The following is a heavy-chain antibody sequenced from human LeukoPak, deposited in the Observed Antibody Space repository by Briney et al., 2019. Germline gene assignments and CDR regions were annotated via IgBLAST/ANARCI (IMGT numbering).Heavy chain of an antibody. D-gene: IGHD4-17*01. CDR1: GGSISSYY. Sequence: SETLSLTCTVSGGSISSYYWRWIRQPAGKGLEWIGRIYSSGSTNYNPSLKSRLTMSVDTSKNQLSLKLSPVTAADTAVYYCARVAYGDYYFDYWGQGTLVTVSS. CDR2: IYSSGST. V-gene: IGHV4-4*07. CDR3: ARVAYGDYYFDY. J-gene: IGHJ4*02.